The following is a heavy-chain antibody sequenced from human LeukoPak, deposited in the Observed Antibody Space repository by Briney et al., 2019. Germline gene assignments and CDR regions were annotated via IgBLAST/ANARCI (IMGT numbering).Heavy chain of an antibody. J-gene: IGHJ4*02. CDR2: IIPNFGTA. CDR3: ASSGNSGYYAQRD. CDR1: GGTFSSYA. V-gene: IGHV1-69*13. Sequence: SVKVSCKASGGTFSSYAISWVRQAPGQGLEWMGGIIPNFGTANYAQKFQGRVTITADESTSTAYMELSSLRSEDTAVYYCASSGNSGYYAQRDWGQGTLVTVSS. D-gene: IGHD3-22*01.